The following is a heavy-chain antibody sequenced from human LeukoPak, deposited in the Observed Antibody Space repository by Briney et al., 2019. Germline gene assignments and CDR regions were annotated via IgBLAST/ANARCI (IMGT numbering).Heavy chain of an antibody. D-gene: IGHD3-10*01. V-gene: IGHV1-18*01. CDR1: GYTFTSYG. Sequence: ASVKVSCKASGYTFTSYGISWVRQAPGQGLEWMGWISAYNGNTNYAQKLQGRVTMTRNTSISTAYMELSSLRSEDTAVYYCARGRSPRVRGVIITRLFDYWGQGTLVTVSS. CDR3: ARGRSPRVRGVIITRLFDY. J-gene: IGHJ4*02. CDR2: ISAYNGNT.